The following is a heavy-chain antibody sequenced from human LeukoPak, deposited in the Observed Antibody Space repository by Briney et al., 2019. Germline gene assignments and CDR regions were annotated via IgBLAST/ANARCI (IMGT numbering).Heavy chain of an antibody. CDR2: INPNSGAT. J-gene: IGHJ6*03. D-gene: IGHD5-24*01. CDR3: ARDQALEVKTPYYNYYMDV. CDR1: GYTFTVFY. V-gene: IGHV1-2*02. Sequence: GASVKVSCKASGYTFTVFYMHWVRQAPGQGLEWLGWINPNSGATNYAQNFQGRVTMTRDTSISTAYMELSRLRSDDTGIYYCARDQALEVKTPYYNYYMDVWGKGTTVTVSS.